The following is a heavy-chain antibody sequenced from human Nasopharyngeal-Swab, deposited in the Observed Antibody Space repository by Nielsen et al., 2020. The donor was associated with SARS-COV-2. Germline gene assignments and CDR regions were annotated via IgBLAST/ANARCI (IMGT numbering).Heavy chain of an antibody. D-gene: IGHD1-1*01. J-gene: IGHJ6*02. CDR2: IYYSGST. Sequence: SETLSLTCTVSGGSISSSSYYWGWIRQPPGKGLEWIGSIYYSGSTYYNPSLKSRVTISVDTSKNQFSLKLSSVTAADTAVYYCARDAGTTPTLRYYYYGMDVWGQGTTVTVSS. CDR1: GGSISSSSYY. CDR3: ARDAGTTPTLRYYYYGMDV. V-gene: IGHV4-39*02.